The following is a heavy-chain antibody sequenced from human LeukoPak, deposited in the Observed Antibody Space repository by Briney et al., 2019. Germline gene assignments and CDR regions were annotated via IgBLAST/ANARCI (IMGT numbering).Heavy chain of an antibody. V-gene: IGHV1-18*01. D-gene: IGHD3-9*01. CDR1: GYTFTSYG. CDR3: ARVQLRYFDWLFDLDY. CDR2: ISAYNGNT. J-gene: IGHJ4*02. Sequence: ASVKVSCKASGYTFTSYGISWVRQAPGQGLEWMGWISAYNGNTNYAQKLQGRVTMTTDTSTSTAYMELRSLRSDDTAVYYCARVQLRYFDWLFDLDYWGQGTLVTVSS.